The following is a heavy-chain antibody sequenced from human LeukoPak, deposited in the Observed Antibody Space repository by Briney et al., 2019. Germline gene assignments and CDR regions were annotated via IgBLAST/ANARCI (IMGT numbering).Heavy chain of an antibody. CDR3: ARGLIVVVPAAPYFDY. D-gene: IGHD2-2*01. J-gene: IGHJ4*02. CDR2: INHSGST. Sequence: SETLSLTCAVYGGSFSGYYWSWIRQPPGKGLEWLGEINHSGSTNYNPSLKSRVTISVDTSKNQFSLKLSSVTAADTAVYYCARGLIVVVPAAPYFDYWGQGTLVTVSS. CDR1: GGSFSGYY. V-gene: IGHV4-34*01.